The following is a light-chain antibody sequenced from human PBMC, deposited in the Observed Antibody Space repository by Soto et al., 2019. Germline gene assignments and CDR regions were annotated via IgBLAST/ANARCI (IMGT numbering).Light chain of an antibody. V-gene: IGKV3-11*01. CDR2: DAS. Sequence: EIVLTQSPATLSLSPGERATLSCRASQSVSNFLAWYQQKPGQAPRLLISDASNRATGIPGRFSGSGSGTDFILTISSLEPEEFEVEYFQQSSTWPWTFGQGTKVEIK. CDR3: QQSSTWPWT. CDR1: QSVSNF. J-gene: IGKJ1*01.